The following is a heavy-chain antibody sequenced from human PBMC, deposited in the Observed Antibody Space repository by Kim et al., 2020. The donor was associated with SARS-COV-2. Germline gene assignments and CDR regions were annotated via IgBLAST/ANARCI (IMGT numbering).Heavy chain of an antibody. Sequence: GGSLRLSCAASGFAFADYAMHWVRQAPGKGLEWVSGISWNSGNTDYADSVKGRFTISRDNAKNSLYLQMNSLRAEDTAFYYCAKADGSSWRTYCFDPWG. CDR1: GFAFADYA. V-gene: IGHV3-9*01. J-gene: IGHJ5*02. CDR2: ISWNSGNT. CDR3: AKADGSSWRTYCFDP. D-gene: IGHD6-13*01.